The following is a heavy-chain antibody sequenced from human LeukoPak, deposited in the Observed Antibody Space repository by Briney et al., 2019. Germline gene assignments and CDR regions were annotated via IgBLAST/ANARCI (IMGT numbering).Heavy chain of an antibody. D-gene: IGHD6-19*01. J-gene: IGHJ4*02. Sequence: GASVKVSCKASGYTFTSNYMHWVRQAPGQGLEWMGWISAYNGDTNYAQKFQGRVTMTTDTSTSTGYMELRSLRSDDTAVYYCARSSKQWLDRWGQGTLVTVSS. CDR2: ISAYNGDT. V-gene: IGHV1-18*01. CDR3: ARSSKQWLDR. CDR1: GYTFTSNY.